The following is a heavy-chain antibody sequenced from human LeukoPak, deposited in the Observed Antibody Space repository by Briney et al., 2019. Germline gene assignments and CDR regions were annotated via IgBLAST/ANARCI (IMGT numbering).Heavy chain of an antibody. CDR2: IKQDGSEK. V-gene: IGHV3-7*01. Sequence: GGSLRLSCAASGSTFSSYWMNWVRQAPGKGLEWVANIKQDGSEKYYVDSVKGRFTISRDNAKNSLYLQMNSLRAEDTAVYYCARAPGNSNFDYWGQGTLVTVSS. CDR3: ARAPGNSNFDY. J-gene: IGHJ4*02. CDR1: GSTFSSYW. D-gene: IGHD4-23*01.